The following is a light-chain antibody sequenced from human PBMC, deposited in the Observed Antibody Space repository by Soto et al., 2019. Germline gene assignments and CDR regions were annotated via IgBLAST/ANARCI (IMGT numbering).Light chain of an antibody. CDR2: HAS. CDR3: QQYYGLPPLT. Sequence: DIQMTQSPSSLSASIGDRVTITCQASQNITNNLRWYQQKPGKAHKLLIYHASKLAKGVTSRFSGSGSGTDFSFIITSLQREDLATYYCQQYYGLPPLTFGQGTKVDIK. V-gene: IGKV1-33*01. CDR1: QNITNN. J-gene: IGKJ1*01.